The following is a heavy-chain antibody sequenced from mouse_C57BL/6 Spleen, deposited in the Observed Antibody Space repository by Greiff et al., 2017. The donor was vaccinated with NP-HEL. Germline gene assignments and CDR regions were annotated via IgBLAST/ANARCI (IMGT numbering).Heavy chain of an antibody. CDR2: INPNNGGT. Sequence: EVQLQQSGPELVKPGASVKISCKASGYTFTDYYMNWVKQSHGKSLEWIGDINPNNGGTSYNQKFKGKATLTVDKSSSTAYMELRSLTSEDSAVYYCARRSLITTVVATDYYAMDYWGQGTSVTVSS. CDR3: ARRSLITTVVATDYYAMDY. CDR1: GYTFTDYY. D-gene: IGHD1-1*01. J-gene: IGHJ4*01. V-gene: IGHV1-26*01.